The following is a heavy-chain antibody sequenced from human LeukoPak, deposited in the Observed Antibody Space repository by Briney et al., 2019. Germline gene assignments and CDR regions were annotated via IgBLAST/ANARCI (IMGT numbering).Heavy chain of an antibody. Sequence: SETLSLTCTVSGGSLSSYYWSWIRQPAGKGLEWIGRIYTSESTNYNPSLKSRVTMSVDTSKNQFSLKLTSVTAADTAVYYCARASDSCSGGSCYPDAFDIRGQGTMVTVSS. D-gene: IGHD2-15*01. J-gene: IGHJ3*02. V-gene: IGHV4-4*07. CDR2: IYTSEST. CDR1: GGSLSSYY. CDR3: ARASDSCSGGSCYPDAFDI.